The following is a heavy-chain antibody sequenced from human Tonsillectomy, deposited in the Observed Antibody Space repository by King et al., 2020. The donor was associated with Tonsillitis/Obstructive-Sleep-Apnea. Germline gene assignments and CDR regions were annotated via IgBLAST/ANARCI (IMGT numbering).Heavy chain of an antibody. Sequence: QLVQSGAEVKKPGASVKISCKASGYTFTNYDINWVRQATGQGLEWMGWMNPDSANTGYSQKFQGRVTMTRTTSISTAYLELSSLRSEDTAVYYCARGLGYCSSTSCYDWFDPWGPGTLVTVSS. V-gene: IGHV1-8*01. D-gene: IGHD2-2*01. CDR1: GYTFTNYD. J-gene: IGHJ5*02. CDR2: MNPDSANT. CDR3: ARGLGYCSSTSCYDWFDP.